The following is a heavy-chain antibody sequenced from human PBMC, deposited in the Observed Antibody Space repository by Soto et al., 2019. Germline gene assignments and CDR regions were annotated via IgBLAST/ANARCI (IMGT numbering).Heavy chain of an antibody. Sequence: ASVKVSCKASGYTFTSYGISWVRQAPGQGLEWMGWISAYNGNTNYAQKLQGRVTMTTDTSTSTAYMELRSLRSDDTAVYYCARGRSEDYGVTVYWFDPWGQGTLVTVSS. CDR2: ISAYNGNT. J-gene: IGHJ5*02. CDR1: GYTFTSYG. CDR3: ARGRSEDYGVTVYWFDP. D-gene: IGHD4-17*01. V-gene: IGHV1-18*01.